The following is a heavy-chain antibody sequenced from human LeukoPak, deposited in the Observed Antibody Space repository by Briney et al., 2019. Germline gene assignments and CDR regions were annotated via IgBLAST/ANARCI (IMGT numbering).Heavy chain of an antibody. CDR1: GFTLSNYW. V-gene: IGHV3-7*01. J-gene: IGHJ4*02. D-gene: IGHD5-18*01. CDR2: IQQDGSEK. CDR3: ARVRYNSGPYFDY. Sequence: PGGSLRLSCAASGFTLSNYWMSWVRQAPGKGLEWVANIQQDGSEKYYVDSVKGRFTISRDNAWNSLYLQMNSLRVEDTAVYYCARVRYNSGPYFDYWGQGTLVTVSS.